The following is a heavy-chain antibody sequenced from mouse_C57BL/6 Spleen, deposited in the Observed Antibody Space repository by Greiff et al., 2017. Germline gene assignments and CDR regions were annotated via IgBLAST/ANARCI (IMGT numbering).Heavy chain of an antibody. V-gene: IGHV14-1*01. CDR2: IDPEDGDT. CDR3: TAYGNYPAWFAY. D-gene: IGHD2-10*02. Sequence: VQLQQSGAELVRPGASVKLSCTASGFNIKDYYMHWVKQRPEQGLEWIGRIDPEDGDTEYAPKFQGKATMTADTTSNTAYLQLSSLTSEDTAVYYCTAYGNYPAWFAYWGQGTLVTVSA. CDR1: GFNIKDYY. J-gene: IGHJ3*01.